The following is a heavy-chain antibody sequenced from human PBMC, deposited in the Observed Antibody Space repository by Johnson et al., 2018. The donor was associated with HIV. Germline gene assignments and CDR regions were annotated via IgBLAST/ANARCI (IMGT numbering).Heavy chain of an antibody. CDR3: ARNQWIELWRDAFDI. D-gene: IGHD5-18*01. CDR1: GFTFSSYW. V-gene: IGHV3-48*04. Sequence: VQLVESGGGLVQPGGSLRLSCAASGFTFSSYWMHWVRQAPGKGLVWVSYISSSGSSIYYADSVKGRFTISRDNAKNSLYLQMNRLRAEDTAVYYCARNQWIELWRDAFDIWGQGTTVTVSS. CDR2: ISSSGSSI. J-gene: IGHJ3*02.